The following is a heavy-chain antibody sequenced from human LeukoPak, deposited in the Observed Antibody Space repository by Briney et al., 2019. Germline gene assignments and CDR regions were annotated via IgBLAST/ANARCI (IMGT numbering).Heavy chain of an antibody. J-gene: IGHJ4*02. CDR3: ARDLFVVAFDY. Sequence: ASVKASCKASGYTFTNYGISWVRQAPGQGLEWMGWISAHNGNIKYAQNLQGRVTMTTDTSTSTAYMELRSLRSDDTAVYYCARDLFVVAFDYWGQGTLVTVSS. CDR1: GYTFTNYG. D-gene: IGHD2-15*01. CDR2: ISAHNGNI. V-gene: IGHV1-18*01.